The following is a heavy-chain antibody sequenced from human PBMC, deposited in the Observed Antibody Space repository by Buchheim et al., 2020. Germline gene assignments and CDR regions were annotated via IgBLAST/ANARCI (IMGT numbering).Heavy chain of an antibody. CDR3: AKDQTNFGYFDY. Sequence: EVQLVDSGGDLVQPGGSLRLSCAASGFTFSDYWMTWVRQAPGKGLEWVSAVSGSGSRIYYADSVKGRFTISRDNSRDTLYLQMNSLRAEDTAVYYCAKDQTNFGYFDYWGQGTL. CDR2: VSGSGSRI. D-gene: IGHD3-10*01. J-gene: IGHJ4*02. CDR1: GFTFSDYW. V-gene: IGHV3-23*04.